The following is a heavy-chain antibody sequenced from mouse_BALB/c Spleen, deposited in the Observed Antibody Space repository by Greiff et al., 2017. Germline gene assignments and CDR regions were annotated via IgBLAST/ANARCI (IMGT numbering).Heavy chain of an antibody. CDR3: ARGPVVEYYFDY. CDR1: GFTFSSYA. J-gene: IGHJ2*01. Sequence: DVMLVESGGGLVKPGGSLKLSCAASGFTFSSYAMSWVRQTPEKRLEWVASISSGGSTYYPDSVKGRFTISRDNARNILYLQMSSLRSEDTAMYYCARGPVVEYYFDYWGQGTTLTVSS. D-gene: IGHD1-1*01. V-gene: IGHV5-6-5*01. CDR2: ISSGGST.